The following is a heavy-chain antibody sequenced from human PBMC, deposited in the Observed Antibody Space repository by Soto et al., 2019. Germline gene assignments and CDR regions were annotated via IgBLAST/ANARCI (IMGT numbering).Heavy chain of an antibody. D-gene: IGHD2-15*01. J-gene: IGHJ6*02. CDR2: IIPIFGTA. CDR1: GGTFSSYA. Sequence: GASLKVSCKATGGTFSSYAICWVRQAPGQGLEWMGGIIPIFGTANYAQKFQGRVAITADESTSTAYMELSSLRSEDTAVYYCAREECSGGSCYSGLYYYYYGMDVWGQGTTVTVSS. V-gene: IGHV1-69*13. CDR3: AREECSGGSCYSGLYYYYYGMDV.